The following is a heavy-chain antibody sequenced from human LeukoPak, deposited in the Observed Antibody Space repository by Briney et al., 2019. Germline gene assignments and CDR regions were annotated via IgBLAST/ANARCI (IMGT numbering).Heavy chain of an antibody. CDR1: GFTFSNYW. CDR2: INSDGSST. CDR3: ARGLLGS. D-gene: IGHD1-26*01. Sequence: GGSLRLSCVASGFTFSNYWMNWVRQAPGKGLMWVSHINSDGSSTIYADSVKGRFTISGDNAKNTLYLQMNSLSADDTAVYYCARGLLGSWGQGTLVTVSS. J-gene: IGHJ4*02. V-gene: IGHV3-74*01.